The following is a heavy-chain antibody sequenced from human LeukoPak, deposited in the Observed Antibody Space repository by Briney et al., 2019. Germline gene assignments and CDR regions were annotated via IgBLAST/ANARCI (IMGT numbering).Heavy chain of an antibody. D-gene: IGHD6-19*01. CDR3: AKDLFSGWYSGFDY. J-gene: IGHJ4*02. CDR1: GFTFSSYA. CDR2: ISGSGGST. Sequence: TGGSLRLSCAASGFTFSSYAMSRVRQAPGKGLEWVSAISGSGGSTYYADSVKGRFTISRDNSKNTLYLQMNSLRAEDTAVYYCAKDLFSGWYSGFDYWGQGTLVTVSS. V-gene: IGHV3-23*01.